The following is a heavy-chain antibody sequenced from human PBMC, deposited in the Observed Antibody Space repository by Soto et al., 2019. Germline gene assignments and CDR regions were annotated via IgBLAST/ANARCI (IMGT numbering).Heavy chain of an antibody. D-gene: IGHD1-26*01. CDR2: IIPIFGTA. CDR3: ARKSYPSYYFDY. CDR1: GGTFSSYA. V-gene: IGHV1-69*13. Sequence: SVKVSCKASGGTFSSYAISWVRQAPGQGLEWMGGIIPIFGTANYAQKFQDRVTITADESTSTAYMELSSLRSEDTAVYYCARKSYPSYYFDYWGQGTLVTVPS. J-gene: IGHJ4*02.